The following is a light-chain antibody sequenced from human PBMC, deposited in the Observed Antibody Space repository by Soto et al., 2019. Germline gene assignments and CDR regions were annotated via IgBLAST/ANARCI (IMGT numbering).Light chain of an antibody. CDR3: QQYYNAPLT. CDR1: QSVLYSTNNKTF. V-gene: IGKV4-1*01. Sequence: DIVMTQSPDSLTVSLGERATINCTSSQSVLYSTNNKTFLAWYQQKPGQPPKLLISWASTRESGVPDRFSGSGSGTDFALTISSLQTEDVAVYYCQQYYNAPLTFGGGTKVEIK. CDR2: WAS. J-gene: IGKJ4*01.